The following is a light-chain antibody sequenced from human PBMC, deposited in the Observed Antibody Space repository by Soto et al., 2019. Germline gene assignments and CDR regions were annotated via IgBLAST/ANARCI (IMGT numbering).Light chain of an antibody. CDR2: EVS. J-gene: IGLJ2*01. CDR3: SSYAGSNIPHLV. Sequence: QSALTQPPSASGSPGQSVTISCTGTSSDVGGYNYVSWYQQHPGKAPKLMIYEVSKRPSGVPDRFSGSKSGNTASLTVSGLQAKDEADYYWSSYAGSNIPHLVFGGGTKLTVL. V-gene: IGLV2-8*01. CDR1: SSDVGGYNY.